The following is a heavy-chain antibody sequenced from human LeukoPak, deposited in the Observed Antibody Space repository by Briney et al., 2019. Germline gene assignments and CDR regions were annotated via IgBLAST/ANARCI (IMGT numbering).Heavy chain of an antibody. Sequence: GGALRLSCAASGFTFSSYGMHWVRQAPGKGLEGVAFIRYEGSNKYYADSLKGRFTISRDNSKNTLYLQMNSLRAEAPAVYSCPKACPPRYYYYYYMDVWGKGTTVTVYS. CDR3: PKACPPRYYYYYYMDV. CDR1: GFTFSSYG. CDR2: IRYEGSNK. J-gene: IGHJ6*03. V-gene: IGHV3-30*02.